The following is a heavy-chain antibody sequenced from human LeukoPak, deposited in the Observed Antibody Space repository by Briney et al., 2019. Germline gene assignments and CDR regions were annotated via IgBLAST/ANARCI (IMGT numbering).Heavy chain of an antibody. J-gene: IGHJ4*02. CDR1: GGTFSSYA. Sequence: SVKVSCKASGGTFSSYAISWVRQAPGQGLEWMGRIIPIFGTANYAQKFQGRVTITTDESTSTAYMELSRLRSEDTAVYYCARSSGDSSGPLSYWGQGTLVTVSS. CDR2: IIPIFGTA. V-gene: IGHV1-69*05. CDR3: ARSSGDSSGPLSY. D-gene: IGHD3-22*01.